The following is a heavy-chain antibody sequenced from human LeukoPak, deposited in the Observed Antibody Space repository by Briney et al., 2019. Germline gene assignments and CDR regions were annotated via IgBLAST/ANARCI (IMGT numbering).Heavy chain of an antibody. V-gene: IGHV1-2*02. CDR2: IKPNSGGT. D-gene: IGHD3-10*01. Sequence: ASLKVTFKATAYTFTVYYMHLVRHPPAQGLEWMGWIKPNSGGTNYVEKFQGRVTMTRDTSISTEYMELSRLRSDDTAVYYCARGRRSWYFFDYWGQGTLVTVSS. CDR3: ARGRRSWYFFDY. J-gene: IGHJ4*02. CDR1: AYTFTVYY.